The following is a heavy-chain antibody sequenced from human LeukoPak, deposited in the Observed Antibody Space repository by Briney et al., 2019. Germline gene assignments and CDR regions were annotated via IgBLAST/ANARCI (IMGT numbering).Heavy chain of an antibody. CDR1: GGTFSIYA. Sequence: SVNVSCKASGGTFSIYAISWVRQAPGQGLEWMGGITPIFGTANYAQKFQGRVTITTDESTRTAYMELSSLRSEDTAVYFCARSGVGDYSNAFDPWGQGTLVSVSS. V-gene: IGHV1-69*05. CDR3: ARSGVGDYSNAFDP. D-gene: IGHD4-11*01. J-gene: IGHJ5*02. CDR2: ITPIFGTA.